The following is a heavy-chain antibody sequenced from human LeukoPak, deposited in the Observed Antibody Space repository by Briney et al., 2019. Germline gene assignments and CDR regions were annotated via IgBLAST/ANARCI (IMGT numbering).Heavy chain of an antibody. CDR2: ISAYNGNT. Sequence: GASVKVSCKASGYTFTSYGISWVRQAPGQGLEWMGWISAYNGNTNYAQKLQGKVTMTTDTSTSTAYMELRSLRSDDTTVYYCASTTLGATRSHDYWGQGTLVTVSS. D-gene: IGHD1-26*01. CDR3: ASTTLGATRSHDY. J-gene: IGHJ4*02. CDR1: GYTFTSYG. V-gene: IGHV1-18*01.